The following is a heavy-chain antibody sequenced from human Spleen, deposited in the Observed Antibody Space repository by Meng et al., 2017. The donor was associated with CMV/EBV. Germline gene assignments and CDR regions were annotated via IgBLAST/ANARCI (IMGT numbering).Heavy chain of an antibody. J-gene: IGHJ6*02. Sequence: INWVRQATGQGLEWMGWMNPKSGNTGFAQKFQGRVTMTTTTSITTAYMELSSLRFDDTAVYFCARGPEVLSYFDWLVDYNYYALDVWGQGTTVTVSS. D-gene: IGHD3-9*01. CDR2: MNPKSGNT. V-gene: IGHV1-8*01. CDR3: ARGPEVLSYFDWLVDYNYYALDV.